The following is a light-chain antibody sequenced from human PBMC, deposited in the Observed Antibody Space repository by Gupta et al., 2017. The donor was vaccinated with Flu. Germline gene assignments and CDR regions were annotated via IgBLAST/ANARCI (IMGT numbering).Light chain of an antibody. CDR2: AAS. V-gene: IGKV1-39*01. CDR1: QSISSY. Sequence: DIQMTQPPSSLSASVGDRVTITCRASQSISSYLNWYQQKPGKAPKLLIYAASSLQSGVPSRFSGSGSGTDFTLTISSLQPEDFATYYCQQSYSTPFTFDPGTKVDIK. J-gene: IGKJ3*01. CDR3: QQSYSTPFT.